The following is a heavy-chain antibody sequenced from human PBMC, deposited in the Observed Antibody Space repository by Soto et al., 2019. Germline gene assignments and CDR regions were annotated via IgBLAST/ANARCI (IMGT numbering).Heavy chain of an antibody. CDR3: ARVPLGYSSSHHFDF. D-gene: IGHD6-6*01. Sequence: SETLSLTCTVSGASVSSGSFYWSWIRQPPGKGLEWIGFIYNSVTFNYNSSLKSRVTISVDTSNHQFSLKLRSVTAADTAVHFCARVPLGYSSSHHFDFWGRGALVTVSS. J-gene: IGHJ4*02. CDR2: IYNSVTF. V-gene: IGHV4-61*01. CDR1: GASVSSGSFY.